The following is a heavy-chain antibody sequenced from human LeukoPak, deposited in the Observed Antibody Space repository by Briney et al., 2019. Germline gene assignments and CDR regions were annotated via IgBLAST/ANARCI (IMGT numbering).Heavy chain of an antibody. CDR1: GGSISSYY. J-gene: IGHJ6*03. CDR2: ISYSGST. D-gene: IGHD3-16*01. CDR3: ARETSQKGAHYVDA. Sequence: SETLSLTCTVSGGSISSYYRSWIRQPPGKGLKWIWYISYSGSTSYSPSLRSRVTISVATSKNQFSLKLSSVTAADTAVYYCARETSQKGAHYVDAWGKGTTVTISS. V-gene: IGHV4-59*01.